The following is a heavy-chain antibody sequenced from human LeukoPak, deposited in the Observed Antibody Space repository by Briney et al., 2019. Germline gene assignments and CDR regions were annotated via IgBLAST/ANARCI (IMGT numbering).Heavy chain of an antibody. CDR3: AKEGYGSAWSALDY. Sequence: GGSLRLSCAASDFPSGFTFMSYAMDWVRQAPGKGLEWVSSISGSSSYIHYADSVKGRFTISRDNAKNLLSLQMNSLRAEDTAVYYCAKEGYGSAWSALDYWGQGTLVTVSS. CDR2: ISGSSSYI. J-gene: IGHJ4*02. V-gene: IGHV3-21*01. CDR1: GFTFMSYA. D-gene: IGHD6-13*01.